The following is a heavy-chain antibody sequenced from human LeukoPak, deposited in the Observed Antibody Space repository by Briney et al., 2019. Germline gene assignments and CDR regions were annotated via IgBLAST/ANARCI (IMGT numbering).Heavy chain of an antibody. J-gene: IGHJ6*04. D-gene: IGHD3-10*01. CDR1: GGSFSGYY. CDR3: ATERRISSYGSGSYRDYYYGMDV. V-gene: IGHV4-34*01. CDR2: INSSGST. Sequence: SETLSPTCAVYGGSFSGYYWSWIRQPPGKGLEWIGEINSSGSTNYNPSLKSRVTISVDTSKNQFSLKLSSVTAADTAVYYCATERRISSYGSGSYRDYYYGMDVWGKGTTVTVSS.